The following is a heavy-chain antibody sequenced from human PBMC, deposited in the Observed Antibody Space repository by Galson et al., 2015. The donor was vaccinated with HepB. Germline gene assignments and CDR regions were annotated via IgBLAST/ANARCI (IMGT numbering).Heavy chain of an antibody. V-gene: IGHV1-69*13. CDR1: GGTFSSYA. Sequence: SVKVSCKASGGTFSSYAISWVRQAPGQGLEWMGGIIPIFGTANYAQKFQGRVTITADESTSTAYMELSSLRSEDTAVHYCARVSLPPIAVAGYYFDYWGQGTLVTVSS. D-gene: IGHD6-19*01. J-gene: IGHJ4*02. CDR3: ARVSLPPIAVAGYYFDY. CDR2: IIPIFGTA.